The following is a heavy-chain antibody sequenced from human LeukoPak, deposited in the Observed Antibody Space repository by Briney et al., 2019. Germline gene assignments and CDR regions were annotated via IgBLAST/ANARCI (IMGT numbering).Heavy chain of an antibody. J-gene: IGHJ5*02. CDR3: AFMVRELDTSNWFDP. CDR1: GGSISRSRDY. V-gene: IGHV4-39*07. Sequence: SETLSLTCTVSGGSISRSRDYWGWIRQPPGKGLEWIGEINHSGSTNYNPSLKSRVTISVDTSKNQFSLKLSSVTAADTAVYYCAFMVRELDTSNWFDPWGQGTLVTVSS. D-gene: IGHD3-10*01. CDR2: INHSGST.